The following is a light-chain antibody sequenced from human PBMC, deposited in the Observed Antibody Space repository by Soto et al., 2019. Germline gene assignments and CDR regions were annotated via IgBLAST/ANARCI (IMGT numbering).Light chain of an antibody. CDR1: SSKMGAGFD. Sequence: VLWEPPSVSGTPGNRVTISCTGSSSKMGAGFDVHWYQQLPVTAPKLLGYSNNNRPSGVPDRFSGSKSGNSASLAISGLQAEDEADYYCQSYARSLSDVFGSGTKVTVL. CDR3: QSYARSLSDV. J-gene: IGLJ1*01. CDR2: SNN. V-gene: IGLV1-40*01.